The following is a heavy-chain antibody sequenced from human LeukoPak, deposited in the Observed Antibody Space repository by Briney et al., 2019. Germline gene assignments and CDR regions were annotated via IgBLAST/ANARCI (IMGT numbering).Heavy chain of an antibody. V-gene: IGHV3-30-3*01. D-gene: IGHD4-23*01. CDR2: ISYDGNDK. CDR3: ARDDYGGTAYDY. Sequence: GGSLRLSCAASGFTFSSYAMHWVRQAPGKGPEWVAVISYDGNDKYYADSVRGRFTISRDNSKNTLYLQMNSLRAEDTAVYYCARDDYGGTAYDYWGQGTLVTVSS. CDR1: GFTFSSYA. J-gene: IGHJ4*02.